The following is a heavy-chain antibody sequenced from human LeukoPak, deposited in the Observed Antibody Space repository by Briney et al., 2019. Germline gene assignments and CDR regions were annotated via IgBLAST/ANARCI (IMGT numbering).Heavy chain of an antibody. CDR2: INTNTGNP. D-gene: IGHD3-22*01. J-gene: IGHJ4*02. CDR1: GYTFTNYA. CDR3: ARDPNHYYDSSGYYGDY. V-gene: IGHV7-4-1*02. Sequence: ASVKVSCKASGYTFTNYAMNWVRQAPGQGLEWMGWINTNTGNPTYAQGFTGRFVFSLDTSVSTAYLQISSVKAEDTAVYYCARDPNHYYDSSGYYGDYWGQGTLVTVSS.